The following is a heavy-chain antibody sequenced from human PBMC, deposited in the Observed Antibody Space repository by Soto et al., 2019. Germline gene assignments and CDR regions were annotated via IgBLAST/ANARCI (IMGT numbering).Heavy chain of an antibody. Sequence: QVQLVQSGAEVKKPGSSVKVSCKASGGTFSSYAISWVRQAPGQGLEWMGGIIPIFGTANYAQKFQGRVTITAAESTSTAYMELRSLRSEDTAVYYCARAITIFGVVQGDAFDIWGQGTMVTVSS. CDR3: ARAITIFGVVQGDAFDI. CDR1: GGTFSSYA. CDR2: IIPIFGTA. V-gene: IGHV1-69*01. D-gene: IGHD3-3*01. J-gene: IGHJ3*02.